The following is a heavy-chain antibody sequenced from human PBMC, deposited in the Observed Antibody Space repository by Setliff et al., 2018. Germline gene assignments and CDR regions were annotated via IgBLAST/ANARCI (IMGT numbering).Heavy chain of an antibody. J-gene: IGHJ4*02. CDR3: ARRPYDSSGYFNY. Sequence: ASVKVSCKASGYIFTYYAIHWVRQAPGQRLEWMGWINAGNGNTKYSQKFQGRVTITRVTSASTAYMELSSLTSEDTAVYYCARRPYDSSGYFNYWGQGTLVTVSS. D-gene: IGHD3-22*01. CDR2: INAGNGNT. V-gene: IGHV1-3*01. CDR1: GYIFTYYA.